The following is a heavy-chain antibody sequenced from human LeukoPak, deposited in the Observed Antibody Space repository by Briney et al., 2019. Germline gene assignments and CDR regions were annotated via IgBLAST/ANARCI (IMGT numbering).Heavy chain of an antibody. Sequence: PSETLSLTCTVSGGSISSSSYYWGWIRQPPGKGLEWIGSIYYSGSTYYNPSLKSRVTISVDKSKNQFSLKLSSVTAADTAVYYCARVKEGPPGLDYWGQGTLVTVSS. V-gene: IGHV4-39*07. CDR1: GGSISSSSYY. CDR3: ARVKEGPPGLDY. J-gene: IGHJ4*02. CDR2: IYYSGST.